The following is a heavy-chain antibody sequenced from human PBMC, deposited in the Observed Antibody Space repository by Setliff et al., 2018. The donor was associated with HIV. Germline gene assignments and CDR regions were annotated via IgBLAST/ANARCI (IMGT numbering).Heavy chain of an antibody. CDR3: ARIRSWYDSSGYSDY. Sequence: ASVKVSCKASGYTFTSYGISWVRQAPGQGLEWMGWISAHNGKTNNAQKLQGRVTMTTDASTSTAYMELRSLRSDDTAVYYCARIRSWYDSSGYSDYWGQGTLVTVSS. D-gene: IGHD3-22*01. CDR2: ISAHNGKT. V-gene: IGHV1-18*01. CDR1: GYTFTSYG. J-gene: IGHJ4*02.